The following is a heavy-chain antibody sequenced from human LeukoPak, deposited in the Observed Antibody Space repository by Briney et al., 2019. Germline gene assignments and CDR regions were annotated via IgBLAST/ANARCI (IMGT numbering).Heavy chain of an antibody. V-gene: IGHV3-30*02. CDR3: AKDHDYGDYGIDY. J-gene: IGHJ4*02. Sequence: GGSLRLSCAASGFTFSNAWMSWVRQAPGKGLEWVAFIRYDGSNKYYADSVKGRFTISRDNSKNTLYLQMNSLRAEDTAVYYCAKDHDYGDYGIDYWGQGTLVTVSS. D-gene: IGHD4-17*01. CDR1: GFTFSNAW. CDR2: IRYDGSNK.